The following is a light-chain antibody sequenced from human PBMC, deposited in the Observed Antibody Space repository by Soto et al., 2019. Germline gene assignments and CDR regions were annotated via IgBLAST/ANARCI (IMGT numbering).Light chain of an antibody. J-gene: IGLJ1*01. CDR2: EVN. V-gene: IGLV2-8*01. Sequence: QSALTQPPSASGSPGQSVTISCTGTSSDVGGYNYVSWYQQYPGKAPQLVIYEVNKRPSGVPDRFSGSKSGNTASLTVFGLQAEGEADYYCSSYVGTKSYVFGTGTKLTVL. CDR1: SSDVGGYNY. CDR3: SSYVGTKSYV.